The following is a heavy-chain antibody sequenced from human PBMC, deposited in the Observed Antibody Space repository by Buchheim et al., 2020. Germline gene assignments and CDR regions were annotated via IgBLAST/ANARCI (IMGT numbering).Heavy chain of an antibody. CDR3: AKVRAHSGFDYFHY. J-gene: IGHJ4*02. CDR2: LSAGGDT. D-gene: IGHD5-12*01. CDR1: GFTFSNYA. V-gene: IGHV3-23*01. Sequence: EVQLLESGGGLVQPGGSLRLSCEASGFTFSNYAMTWVRQAPGKGLEWVSVLSAGGDTDYADSVKGRFTISRDTSTNTLYLQMNSLRAEDTAIYYCAKVRAHSGFDYFHYWGQGTL.